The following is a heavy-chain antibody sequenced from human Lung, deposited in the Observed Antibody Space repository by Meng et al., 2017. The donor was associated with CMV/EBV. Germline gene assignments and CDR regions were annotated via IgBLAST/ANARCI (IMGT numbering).Heavy chain of an antibody. D-gene: IGHD2-15*01. J-gene: IGHJ2*01. Sequence: LTCAASGFTFSNYSMNWVRQAPGKGLEWVSSISSSSSYIYYADSVKGRFTISRDNAKNSLYLQMNSLRAEDTAVYYCARDLSGIVVVVAADYWYFDLWXRGTLVTVSS. CDR1: GFTFSNYS. V-gene: IGHV3-21*01. CDR3: ARDLSGIVVVVAADYWYFDL. CDR2: ISSSSSYI.